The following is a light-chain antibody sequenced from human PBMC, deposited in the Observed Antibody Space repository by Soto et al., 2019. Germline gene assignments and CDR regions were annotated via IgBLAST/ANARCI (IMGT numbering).Light chain of an antibody. CDR3: QQYGSSPST. CDR2: GAS. Sequence: EIVLTQSPGTLSLSPGERATLSCRASQSISNSFLAWYQQKPGQAPRLLIYGASSRATGIPDRFAGSGSGTDVTLTISGLEPEDFAVYYCQQYGSSPSTFGQGTNVEIK. V-gene: IGKV3-20*01. CDR1: QSISNSF. J-gene: IGKJ1*01.